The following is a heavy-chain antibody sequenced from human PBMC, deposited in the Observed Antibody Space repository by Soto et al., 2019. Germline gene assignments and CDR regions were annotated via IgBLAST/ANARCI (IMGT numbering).Heavy chain of an antibody. CDR2: IYHSGRT. Sequence: SETLSLTCAVSGGSISSNNWWSWVRQAPGKGLEWIGEIYHSGRTSYNPSLRSRVTMSVDKSKNQFSPIVTSVTAADTAVYYCTKDGSGHPYYSDNWGPGTLVTVSS. D-gene: IGHD3-3*01. CDR3: TKDGSGHPYYSDN. J-gene: IGHJ4*02. CDR1: GGSISSNNW. V-gene: IGHV4-4*02.